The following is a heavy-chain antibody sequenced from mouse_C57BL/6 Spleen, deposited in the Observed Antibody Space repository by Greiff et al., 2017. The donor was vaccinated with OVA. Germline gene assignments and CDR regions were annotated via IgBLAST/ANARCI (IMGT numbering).Heavy chain of an antibody. V-gene: IGHV14-2*01. CDR2: IDPEDGET. Sequence: DVKLQESGAELVKPGASVKLSCTASGFNIKDYYMHWVKQRTEQGLEWIGRIDPEDGETKYAPKFQGKATITADTSSNTAYLQLSSLTSEDTAVYYCATLYGSSSYYYAMDYWGQGTSVTVSS. J-gene: IGHJ4*01. CDR3: ATLYGSSSYYYAMDY. D-gene: IGHD1-1*01. CDR1: GFNIKDYY.